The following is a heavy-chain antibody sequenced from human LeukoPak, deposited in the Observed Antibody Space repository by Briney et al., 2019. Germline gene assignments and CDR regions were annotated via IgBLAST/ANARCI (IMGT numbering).Heavy chain of an antibody. CDR1: GGSFSGYY. Sequence: SETLSLTCAVYGGSFSGYYWSWIRQPPGKGLEWIGEIDHSGSTNYNPSLKSRVTISVDTSKNQFSLKLSSVTAADTAVYYCARAYSGYVDFDYWGQGTLVTVSS. V-gene: IGHV4-34*01. D-gene: IGHD5-12*01. CDR2: IDHSGST. J-gene: IGHJ4*02. CDR3: ARAYSGYVDFDY.